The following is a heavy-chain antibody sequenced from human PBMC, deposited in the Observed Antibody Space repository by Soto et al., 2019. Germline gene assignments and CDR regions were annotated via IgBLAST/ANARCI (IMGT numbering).Heavy chain of an antibody. D-gene: IGHD3-22*01. V-gene: IGHV3-64D*08. Sequence: GGSLRLSCSASGFTFSMHSMHRVRQTPGKALEYVSAISRDGRSTFYADSVKGRFTISRDNSKNTLYLRMNSLRSDDTAVYYCVKEANPFINTLVVIIFDYWGQGTQVTVSS. CDR3: VKEANPFINTLVVIIFDY. CDR1: GFTFSMHS. J-gene: IGHJ4*02. CDR2: ISRDGRST.